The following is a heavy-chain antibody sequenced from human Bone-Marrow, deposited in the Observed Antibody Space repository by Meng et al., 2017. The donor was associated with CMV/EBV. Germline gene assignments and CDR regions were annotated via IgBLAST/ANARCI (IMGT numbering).Heavy chain of an antibody. CDR2: TNWNGAST. J-gene: IGHJ1*01. CDR1: GFTFDDYG. V-gene: IGHV3-20*04. CDR3: ARGRIGSYVYFQN. Sequence: GGSLRLSCAASGFTFDDYGMSWVRQAPGKGLEWVSGTNWNGASTGYADSVKGRFTISRDNAKNSLYLQMNSLRAGDTAFYYCARGRIGSYVYFQNWGQGTLVTVSS. D-gene: IGHD1-26*01.